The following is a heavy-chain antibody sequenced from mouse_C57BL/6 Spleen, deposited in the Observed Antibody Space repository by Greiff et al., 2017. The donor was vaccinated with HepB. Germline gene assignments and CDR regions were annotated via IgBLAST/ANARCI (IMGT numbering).Heavy chain of an antibody. D-gene: IGHD2-4*01. CDR2: INPNNGGT. CDR3: AKRGLRQRLYYYAMDY. CDR1: GYTFTDYY. Sequence: EVQLQQSGPELVKPGASVKISCKASGYTFTDYYMNWVKQSHGKSLEWIGDINPNNGGTSYNQKFKGKATLTVDKSSSTAYMELRSLTSEDSAVYYCAKRGLRQRLYYYAMDYWGQGTSVTVSS. J-gene: IGHJ4*01. V-gene: IGHV1-26*01.